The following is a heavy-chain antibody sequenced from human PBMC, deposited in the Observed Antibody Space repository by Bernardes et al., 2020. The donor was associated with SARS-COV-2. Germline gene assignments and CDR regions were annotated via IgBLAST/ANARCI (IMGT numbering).Heavy chain of an antibody. Sequence: ASVKVSCKASGYPFSDYYVHWIRQAPGQGLEWMGWINPNTGGTGSAQKFQGRVTMTEDTSTDTAYMELSSLRSEDTAVYYCATLFVNWNDPFVRWFDPWGQGTLVTVSS. CDR3: ATLFVNWNDPFVRWFDP. J-gene: IGHJ5*02. CDR2: INPNTGGT. CDR1: GYPFSDYY. D-gene: IGHD1-1*01. V-gene: IGHV1-2*02.